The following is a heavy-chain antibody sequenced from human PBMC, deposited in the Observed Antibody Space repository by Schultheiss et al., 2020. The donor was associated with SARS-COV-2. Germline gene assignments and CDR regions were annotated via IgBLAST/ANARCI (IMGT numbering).Heavy chain of an antibody. V-gene: IGHV4-59*08. J-gene: IGHJ6*03. Sequence: SETLSLTCTVSGGSISSYYWSWIRQPAGKGLEWIGRIYYSGSTNYNPSLKSRVTISVDTSKNQFSLKLSSVTAADTAVYYCARQGWVAAAGNYYYYYMDVWGKGTTVTVSS. CDR1: GGSISSYY. CDR2: IYYSGST. CDR3: ARQGWVAAAGNYYYYYMDV. D-gene: IGHD6-13*01.